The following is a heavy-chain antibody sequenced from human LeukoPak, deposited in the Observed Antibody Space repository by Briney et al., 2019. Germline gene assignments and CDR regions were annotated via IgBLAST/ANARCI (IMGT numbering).Heavy chain of an antibody. D-gene: IGHD3-10*01. J-gene: IGHJ4*02. V-gene: IGHV4-38-2*02. Sequence: SETLYLTCTVPGYSISSGYYWGWIRQPPGKGLEWIGSIYHSGSTYYSPSLKSRVTISVDTSKNQFSLKLSSVTAADTVVCYCARSARGVVSGHYFDYWGQGTLVTVSS. CDR2: IYHSGST. CDR1: GYSISSGYY. CDR3: ARSARGVVSGHYFDY.